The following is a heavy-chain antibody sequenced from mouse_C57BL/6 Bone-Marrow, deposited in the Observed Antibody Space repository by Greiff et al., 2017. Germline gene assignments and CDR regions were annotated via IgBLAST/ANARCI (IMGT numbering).Heavy chain of an antibody. V-gene: IGHV5-4*01. J-gene: IGHJ2*01. CDR1: GFTFSSYA. CDR2: ISDGGSYT. D-gene: IGHD2-5*01. CDR3: ARVEDSNYYFDY. Sequence: EVQLVESGGGLVKPGGSLKLSCAASGFTFSSYAMSWVRQTPEKRLEWVATISDGGSYTYYPDNVKGRFTISRDNAKTNLYLQMSHLKSEDTAMYYCARVEDSNYYFDYWGQGTTHTVSS.